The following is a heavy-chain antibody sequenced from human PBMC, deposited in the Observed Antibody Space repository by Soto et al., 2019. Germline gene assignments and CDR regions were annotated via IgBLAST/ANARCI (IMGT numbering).Heavy chain of an antibody. D-gene: IGHD6-13*01. CDR1: GFTFDVYA. Sequence: EVQLVESGGGWVQPGRSLRLSCAASGFTFDVYAMHWVRQAPGKGLEWVSGINYNSGSVCYADSVKGRFNISRDNSKNSLHMQMNSLRAEYTAVYYCAKDISLRGWVYLVVEYWGQGTLVTVSP. J-gene: IGHJ4*02. CDR2: INYNSGSV. CDR3: AKDISLRGWVYLVVEY. V-gene: IGHV3-9*01.